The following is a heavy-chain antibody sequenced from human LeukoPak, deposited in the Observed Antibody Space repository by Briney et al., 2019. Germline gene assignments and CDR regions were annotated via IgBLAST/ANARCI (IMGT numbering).Heavy chain of an antibody. Sequence: EASVKVSCKASGGTFSSYAISWVRQAPGQGLEWMGRIIPIFGIANYAQKFQGRVTITADKSTSTAYMELSSLRSEDTAVYYCASTLGYCSSTSCPWGVDYYYGMDVWGKGTTVTVSS. J-gene: IGHJ6*04. CDR1: GGTFSSYA. CDR2: IIPIFGIA. D-gene: IGHD2-2*01. CDR3: ASTLGYCSSTSCPWGVDYYYGMDV. V-gene: IGHV1-69*04.